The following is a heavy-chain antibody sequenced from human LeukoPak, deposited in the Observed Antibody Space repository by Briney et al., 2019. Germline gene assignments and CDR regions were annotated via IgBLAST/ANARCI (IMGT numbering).Heavy chain of an antibody. J-gene: IGHJ4*02. CDR1: GGTFSSYG. CDR2: IIPILGIA. V-gene: IGHV1-69*04. Sequence: GASVKVSCKASGGTFSSYGISWVRQAPGQGLEWMGRIIPILGIANYAQKFQGRVTITADKSTSTAYMELSSLRSEDTAVYYCAREATMVRGFTPPDYWGQGTLVTVSS. CDR3: AREATMVRGFTPPDY. D-gene: IGHD3-10*01.